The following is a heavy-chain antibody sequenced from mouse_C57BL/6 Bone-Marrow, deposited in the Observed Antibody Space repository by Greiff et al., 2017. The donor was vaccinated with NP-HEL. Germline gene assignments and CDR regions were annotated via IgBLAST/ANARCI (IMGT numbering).Heavy chain of an antibody. J-gene: IGHJ4*01. V-gene: IGHV1-64*01. D-gene: IGHD2-4*01. CDR1: GYTFTSYW. CDR3: ASVPWSYDYDDNAMDY. CDR2: IHPGSGST. Sequence: QVQLQQSGAELVKPGASVKLSCKASGYTFTSYWMPWVKQRPGQGLEWIGMIHPGSGSTNYNEKFKSKATLTVDTSSSTAYMQLSSLTSEDSAVYYGASVPWSYDYDDNAMDYWGQGTSVTVSS.